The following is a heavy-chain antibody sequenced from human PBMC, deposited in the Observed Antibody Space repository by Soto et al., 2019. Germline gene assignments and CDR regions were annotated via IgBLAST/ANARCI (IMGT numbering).Heavy chain of an antibody. CDR2: INPDGTLK. Sequence: EVQLVESGGGLVQPGGSLRLSCAASGFALSGYWMTWVHQAPGKGLEWVASINPDGTLKYYVDSVKGRFTISRDNADNSLFLQMISLRVEDTAVYYCARWESGDWYLGIWGQGTLVTVSS. J-gene: IGHJ4*02. CDR1: GFALSGYW. D-gene: IGHD2-21*02. V-gene: IGHV3-7*03. CDR3: ARWESGDWYLGI.